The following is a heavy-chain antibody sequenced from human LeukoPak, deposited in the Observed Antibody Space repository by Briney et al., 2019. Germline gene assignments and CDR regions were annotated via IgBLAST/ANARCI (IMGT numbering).Heavy chain of an antibody. D-gene: IGHD5-12*01. CDR2: INPNTGDT. CDR3: VRDEPSGYDDDWSGDY. V-gene: IGHV1-2*02. J-gene: IGHJ4*02. CDR1: GYTFTGYY. Sequence: ASVKVSCKASGYTFTGYYMHWVRQAPGQGLEWMGWINPNTGDTNFAQKFQGRVTLTRDMSISTAHMVLNRLRFDDTATHYCVRDEPSGYDDDWSGDYWGQGTLVTVSS.